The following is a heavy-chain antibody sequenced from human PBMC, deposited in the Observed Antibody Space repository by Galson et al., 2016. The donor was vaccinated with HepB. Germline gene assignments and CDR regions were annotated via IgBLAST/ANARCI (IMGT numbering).Heavy chain of an antibody. CDR3: AKVISIVALVFDS. D-gene: IGHD5-12*01. J-gene: IGHJ4*02. Sequence: SETLSLTCAVSGGSISSTTYYWGWIRQPPGKGLEWIGSIYHSGNTYYSPSLSPSLKSRVTISVDTSKNQFSLKLRSVTAADTAIYFCAKVISIVALVFDSWGQGTLVTVSS. V-gene: IGHV4-39*01. CDR2: IYHSGNT. CDR1: GGSISSTTYY.